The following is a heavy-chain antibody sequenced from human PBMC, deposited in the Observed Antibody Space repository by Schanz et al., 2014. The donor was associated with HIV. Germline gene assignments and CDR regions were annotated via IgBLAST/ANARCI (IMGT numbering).Heavy chain of an antibody. J-gene: IGHJ4*02. Sequence: EVQLVESGGGLVEPGGSLRLSCAASGFTFSSYAMSWVRQAPGKGLEWVSTISGSGGSPYYADSVKGRFTISRDNAKNTLYLQMNSLRAEDTAVYYCAKGLTIWLQPPFDYWGQGTLVTVSS. CDR1: GFTFSSYA. CDR3: AKGLTIWLQPPFDY. D-gene: IGHD5-12*01. V-gene: IGHV3-23*04. CDR2: ISGSGGSP.